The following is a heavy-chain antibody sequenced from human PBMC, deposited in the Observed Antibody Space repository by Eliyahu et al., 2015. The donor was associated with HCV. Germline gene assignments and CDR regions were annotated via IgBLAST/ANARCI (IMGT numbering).Heavy chain of an antibody. CDR3: ARENSPNYGGVDY. D-gene: IGHD4-23*01. CDR2: IYYSGST. J-gene: IGHJ4*02. Sequence: QVQLQESGPGLVKPSQTLSLTCXVSGGSISSGGYYWSWIRQHPGKGLEWIGYIYYSGSTYYNSSLKSRVSISVDTSKNQFSLKLSSVTAADTAVYYCARENSPNYGGVDYWGQGTLVTVSS. V-gene: IGHV4-31*03. CDR1: GGSISSGGYY.